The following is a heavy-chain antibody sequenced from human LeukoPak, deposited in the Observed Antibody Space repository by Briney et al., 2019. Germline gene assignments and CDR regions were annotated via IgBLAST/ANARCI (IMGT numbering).Heavy chain of an antibody. CDR2: IYYSGST. CDR1: GCSVSSGSYY. J-gene: IGHJ3*02. CDR3: ARVEHNAFDI. D-gene: IGHD1-26*01. Sequence: SETLSRTYSVSGCSVSSGSYYWRWIRQPPGKGLEWIGYIYYSGSTNYNPSLKSRVTISVDTSKNQFSLKLSSATAADTALYYCARVEHNAFDIWGQGTMVTVSS. V-gene: IGHV4-61*01.